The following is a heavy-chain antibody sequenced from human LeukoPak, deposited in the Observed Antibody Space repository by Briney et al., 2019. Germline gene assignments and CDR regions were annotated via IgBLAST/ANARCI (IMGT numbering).Heavy chain of an antibody. J-gene: IGHJ4*02. CDR3: AKDPLDY. CDR1: GFTFSSFP. CDR2: ISGSDGTT. V-gene: IGHV3-23*01. Sequence: PGGSLRLSCAASGFTFSSFPMSWVRQAPGKGLEWVSGISGSDGTTYYAVSVKGRFTISRDNSKNTMYVQMNSLRAEDTAVYYCAKDPLDYWGQGTLVTVSS.